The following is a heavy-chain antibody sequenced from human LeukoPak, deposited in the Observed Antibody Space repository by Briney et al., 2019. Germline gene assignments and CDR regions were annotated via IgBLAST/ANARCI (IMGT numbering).Heavy chain of an antibody. D-gene: IGHD1-7*01. CDR1: GYTFTGYY. CDR2: INPNSGAT. J-gene: IGHJ4*02. V-gene: IGHV1-2*02. CDR3: ARDRFILELDEGDY. Sequence: ASVKVSCKTSGYTFTGYYMHWVRRAPGQGLEWMGWINPNSGATNFAQKFQGRVTMTRDPSISTAYMELSRLRSDGTAVYFCARDRFILELDEGDYWGQGTLVTVSS.